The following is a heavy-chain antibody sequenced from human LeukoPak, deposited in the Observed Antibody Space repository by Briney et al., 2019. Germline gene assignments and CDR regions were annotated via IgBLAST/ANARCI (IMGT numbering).Heavy chain of an antibody. CDR2: IWYDGSNK. CDR1: GFTFSSYG. J-gene: IGHJ6*02. Sequence: GPLRLSCAASGFTFSSYGMHWVRQAPGKGLEWVAVIWYDGSNKYYAASVKGRFTISRDNSKNTLYLQMNSLRVEDTAVYYCGREGGTVTYYYYYGMDVWGQGTTVTVCS. CDR3: GREGGTVTYYYYYGMDV. V-gene: IGHV3-33*01. D-gene: IGHD4-17*01.